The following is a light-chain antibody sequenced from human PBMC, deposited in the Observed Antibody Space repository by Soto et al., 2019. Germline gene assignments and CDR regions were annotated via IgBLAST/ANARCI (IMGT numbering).Light chain of an antibody. CDR2: DAS. J-gene: IGKJ3*01. Sequence: EIALTQSPATLSLSPGERATLSCRASQSVSSYLAWYQQKPGQAPRLLIYDASNRATGIPARFSGSGSGTDFTLTISSLEPEDFAVYYCQQRSNWPPLTFGPGTKVDIK. V-gene: IGKV3-11*01. CDR1: QSVSSY. CDR3: QQRSNWPPLT.